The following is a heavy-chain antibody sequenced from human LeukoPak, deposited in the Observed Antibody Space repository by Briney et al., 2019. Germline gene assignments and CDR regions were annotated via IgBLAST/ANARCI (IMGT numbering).Heavy chain of an antibody. V-gene: IGHV1-46*01. J-gene: IGHJ3*02. CDR2: INPSGGST. CDR3: ARPGLKYGGNTYHDAFDI. CDR1: GYTFTSYY. Sequence: ASVKVSCKASGYTFTSYYMHWVRQAPGQGLEWMGIINPSGGSTSYAQKFQGRVTMTRDTSTSTVYMELSSLRSEDTAVYYCARPGLKYGGNTYHDAFDIWGQGTMVTVSS. D-gene: IGHD4-23*01.